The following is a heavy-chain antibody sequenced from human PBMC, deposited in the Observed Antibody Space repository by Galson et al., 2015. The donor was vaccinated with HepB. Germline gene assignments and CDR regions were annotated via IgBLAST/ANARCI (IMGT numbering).Heavy chain of an antibody. Sequence: TLSLTCVVSGDSITNHHWWSWVRQPPGKGLEWIGEIHHSGSTNYNPSLKSRVTISVDKSKNQFSLRLNSVTDADTAVYYCARNGVYSLDYWGQGTLVTASS. CDR3: ARNGVYSLDY. D-gene: IGHD4-17*01. CDR1: GDSITNHHW. J-gene: IGHJ4*02. CDR2: IHHSGST. V-gene: IGHV4-4*02.